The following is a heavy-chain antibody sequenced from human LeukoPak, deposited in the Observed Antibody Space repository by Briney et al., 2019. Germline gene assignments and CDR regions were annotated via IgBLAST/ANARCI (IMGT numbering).Heavy chain of an antibody. CDR2: IYSGGTT. V-gene: IGHV3-66*01. J-gene: IGHJ5*02. CDR3: ARIHWGSRGT. D-gene: IGHD7-27*01. Sequence: PGGSLRLSCSASGFTVSSDYMSWVRQAPGKGLAWLSVIYSGGTTYYADSVKGRFTISRDNSKNTVYLQVNSLRVEDTAMYYCARIHWGSRGTWGQGTLVTVSS. CDR1: GFTVSSDY.